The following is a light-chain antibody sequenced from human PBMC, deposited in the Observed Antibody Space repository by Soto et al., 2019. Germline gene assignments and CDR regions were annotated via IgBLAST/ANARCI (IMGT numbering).Light chain of an antibody. CDR2: AAS. V-gene: IGKV1-9*01. CDR3: QHLNSFPPS. CDR1: QVINSF. Sequence: DIELTQSPSFLSASVGDRVTITCRASQVINSFVAWYQLKPGRAPMLLIYAASTLQGGVPSRFSGSGSGTEFTLTISSLQPEDFATYYCQHLNSFPPSFGGGTKVEIK. J-gene: IGKJ4*01.